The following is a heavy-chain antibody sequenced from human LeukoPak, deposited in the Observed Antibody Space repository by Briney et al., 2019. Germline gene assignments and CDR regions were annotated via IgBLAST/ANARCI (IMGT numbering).Heavy chain of an antibody. V-gene: IGHV1-18*01. CDR3: ARVIGCGGDCYPLFDY. Sequence: GASVKVSCKASGYTFTSYGISWVRQAPGQGLEWMGWISAYNGNTNYAQKLQGRVTMTTDTSTSTAYMELRSLRSDDTAVYYCARVIGCGGDCYPLFDYWGQGTLVTVSS. CDR1: GYTFTSYG. CDR2: ISAYNGNT. D-gene: IGHD2-21*02. J-gene: IGHJ4*02.